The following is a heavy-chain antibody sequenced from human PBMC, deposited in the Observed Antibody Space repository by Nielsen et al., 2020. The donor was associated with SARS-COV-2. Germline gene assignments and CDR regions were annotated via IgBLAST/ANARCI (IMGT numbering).Heavy chain of an antibody. J-gene: IGHJ5*02. CDR1: GGTFSSYA. CDR2: IIPIFGTA. CDR3: ARNSLNNGWPRGTAFDP. Sequence: SVKVSCKASGGTFSSYAISWVRQAPGQGLEWMGGIIPIFGTANYAQKFQGRVTITADESTSTAYMELSSLRSEDTAVYYCARNSLNNGWPRGTAFDPWGQGTLVTVSS. D-gene: IGHD6-19*01. V-gene: IGHV1-69*13.